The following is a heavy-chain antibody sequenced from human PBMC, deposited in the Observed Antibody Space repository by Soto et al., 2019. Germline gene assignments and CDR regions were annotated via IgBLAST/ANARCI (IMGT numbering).Heavy chain of an antibody. CDR2: IVVGSGNT. Sequence: ASVKVSCKASGFTFTSSAVQWVRQARGQRLEWIGWIVVGSGNTNYAQKFQERVTITRDMSTSTAYMELSSLRSEDTAVYYCAALSHYDSSGPTVAYWGQGTLVTVSS. V-gene: IGHV1-58*01. CDR3: AALSHYDSSGPTVAY. CDR1: GFTFTSSA. J-gene: IGHJ4*02. D-gene: IGHD3-22*01.